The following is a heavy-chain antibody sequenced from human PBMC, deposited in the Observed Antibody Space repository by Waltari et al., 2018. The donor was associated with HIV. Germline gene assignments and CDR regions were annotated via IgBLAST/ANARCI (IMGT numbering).Heavy chain of an antibody. CDR3: ASLAPRLPSFALDV. CDR2: IHHGANA. V-gene: IGHV4-30-2*01. CDR1: GASISTSSYS. J-gene: IGHJ6*02. D-gene: IGHD3-16*01. Sequence: QLQLQESGSGLVKPSQTLSLTCAVSGASISTSSYSWTWVRQPPGKGLEWIGYIHHGANAYNSPSLRSRVTFLLDRSKNHLSLRLSSVTAAHTAVDYCASLAPRLPSFALDVWGQGTTVSVSS.